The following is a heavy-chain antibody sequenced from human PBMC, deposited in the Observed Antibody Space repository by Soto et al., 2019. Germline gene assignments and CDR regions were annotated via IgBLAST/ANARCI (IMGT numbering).Heavy chain of an antibody. J-gene: IGHJ6*02. Sequence: EVRLVESGGVAVQPGGSLRLSCAASGFNFDDYAMHWVRQGPGKGLDWVDVISWDSDYTYYADSVKGRFTISRDNSKSSLYLQMISLRAEDTALYYCAKGDTPMVPYYDGMDVWGQGTTVTVSS. D-gene: IGHD5-18*01. CDR1: GFNFDDYA. CDR3: AKGDTPMVPYYDGMDV. CDR2: ISWDSDYT. V-gene: IGHV3-43D*04.